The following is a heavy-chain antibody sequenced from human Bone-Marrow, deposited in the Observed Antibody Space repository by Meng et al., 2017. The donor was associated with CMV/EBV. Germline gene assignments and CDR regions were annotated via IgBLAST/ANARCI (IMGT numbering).Heavy chain of an antibody. CDR1: GYTFTSYY. D-gene: IGHD4-23*01. J-gene: IGHJ6*02. Sequence: SVKVSCKASGYTFTSYYMHWVRQAPGQGLEWMGGIIPILGIANYAQKFQGRVTITADKSTSTAYMELSSLRSEDTAVYYCAITLRWSKGAYYYYGMDVWGQGTTVTVSS. CDR3: AITLRWSKGAYYYYGMDV. V-gene: IGHV1-69*10. CDR2: IIPILGIA.